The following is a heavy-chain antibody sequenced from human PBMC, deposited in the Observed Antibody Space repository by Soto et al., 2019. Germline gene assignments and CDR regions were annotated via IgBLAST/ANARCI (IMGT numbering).Heavy chain of an antibody. V-gene: IGHV3-30*18. D-gene: IGHD3-9*01. CDR3: AKTPGPLVLRYFDWL. Sequence: GGSLRLSCAASGFTFSSYGMHWVRQAPGKGLEWVAVISYDGSNKYYADSVKGRFTISRDNSKNTLYLQMNSLRAEDTAVYYCAKTPGPLVLRYFDWLWGQGTLVTVSS. J-gene: IGHJ4*02. CDR2: ISYDGSNK. CDR1: GFTFSSYG.